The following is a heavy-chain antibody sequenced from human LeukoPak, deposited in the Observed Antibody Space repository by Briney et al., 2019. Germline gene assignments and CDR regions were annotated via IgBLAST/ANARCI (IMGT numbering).Heavy chain of an antibody. CDR2: IYYSGST. Sequence: PSETLSLTCTVSGGSISSYYWSWIRQPPGKGLEWIGYIYYSGSTNYNPSLKSRVTISVDTSKNQFSLKLSSVTAADTAVYYCASLPHCSSTSCYEGWFDPWGQGTLVTVSS. D-gene: IGHD2-2*01. J-gene: IGHJ5*02. CDR1: GGSISSYY. CDR3: ASLPHCSSTSCYEGWFDP. V-gene: IGHV4-59*08.